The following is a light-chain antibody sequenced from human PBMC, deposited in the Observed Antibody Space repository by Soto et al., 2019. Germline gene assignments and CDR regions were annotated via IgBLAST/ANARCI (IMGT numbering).Light chain of an antibody. V-gene: IGLV2-14*01. CDR2: EVS. CDR3: NSYTSSSTFV. CDR1: SSDVGGYNY. J-gene: IGLJ1*01. Sequence: HSALTQPASVSGSPGQSITISCTGTSSDVGGYNYVSWYQQHPGKAPKLMMYEVSNRPSGVSNRFSCSKSGNTASLTISGLQSEDEAEYYCNSYTSSSTFVFGTGTKVTVL.